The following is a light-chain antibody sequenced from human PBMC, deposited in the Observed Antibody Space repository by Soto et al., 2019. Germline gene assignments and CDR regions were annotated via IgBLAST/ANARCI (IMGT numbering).Light chain of an antibody. CDR1: QSISSW. V-gene: IGKV1-5*01. Sequence: DIQMTQSPSTLSASVGDRVTITCRASQSISSWLAWYQQKPGKAPKLLIYDASSLESGVPSRFSGSGSGTDFTLTISSLQPEDVATYYCQKYFSAPWTFGQGTKVDIK. CDR3: QKYFSAPWT. CDR2: DAS. J-gene: IGKJ1*01.